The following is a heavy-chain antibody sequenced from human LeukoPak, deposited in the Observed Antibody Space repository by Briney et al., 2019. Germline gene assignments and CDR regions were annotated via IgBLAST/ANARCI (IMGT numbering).Heavy chain of an antibody. CDR3: ARDIAAAGNNWFDP. CDR1: GGSISPYY. D-gene: IGHD6-13*01. Sequence: SETLSLTCTVSGGSISPYYWSWTRQPPGKGLEWIGYIYYSGSTYYNPSLKSRVTISVDTSKNQFSLKLSSVTAADTAVYYCARDIAAAGNNWFDPWGQGTLVTVSS. CDR2: IYYSGST. V-gene: IGHV4-30-4*08. J-gene: IGHJ5*02.